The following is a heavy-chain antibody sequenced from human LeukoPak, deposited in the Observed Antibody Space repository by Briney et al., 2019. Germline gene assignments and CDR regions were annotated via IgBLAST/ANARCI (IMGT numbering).Heavy chain of an antibody. CDR1: GYTFTSYG. CDR2: ISAYNGNT. V-gene: IGHV1-18*01. CDR3: ARYSSSWYPIDY. J-gene: IGHJ4*02. D-gene: IGHD6-13*01. Sequence: ASVKVSCKASGYTFTSYGIRWVRPAPGQGLEWVGWISAYNGNTNYAQKLQGRVTMNADTSTSTDYMELRSLRSDDTAVYYCARYSSSWYPIDYWGQGTLVTVSS.